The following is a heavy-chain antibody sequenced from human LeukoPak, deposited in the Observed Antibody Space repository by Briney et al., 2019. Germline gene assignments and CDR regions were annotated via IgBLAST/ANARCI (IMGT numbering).Heavy chain of an antibody. Sequence: SETLSLTCTVSGGSISSGSYYWSWIRQPAGKGLEWIGRIYTSGSTSYNPSLKSRVTISVDTSKNQFSLKLSSVTAADTAVYYCASDPTWPDAFDFWGQGTMVTVSS. CDR2: IYTSGST. CDR1: GGSISSGSYY. V-gene: IGHV4-61*02. J-gene: IGHJ3*01. CDR3: ASDPTWPDAFDF.